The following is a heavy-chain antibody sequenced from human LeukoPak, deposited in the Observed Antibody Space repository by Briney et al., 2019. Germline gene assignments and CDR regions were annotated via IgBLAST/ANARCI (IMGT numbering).Heavy chain of an antibody. CDR3: AKDRTGTTGRDWLDP. J-gene: IGHJ5*02. Sequence: GGSLRLSCAASGVTFSSYGRSWVRQAPGKGVEWVSAISGSGGSTYYADSVKGRFTISRDNSKNTLYLLMNSLIAEDTAVYYCAKDRTGTTGRDWLDPWGQGTLVTVSS. V-gene: IGHV3-23*01. D-gene: IGHD1-1*01. CDR2: ISGSGGST. CDR1: GVTFSSYG.